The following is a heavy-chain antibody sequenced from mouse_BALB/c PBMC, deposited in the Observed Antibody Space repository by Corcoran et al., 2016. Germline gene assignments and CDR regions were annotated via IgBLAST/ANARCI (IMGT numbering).Heavy chain of an antibody. CDR2: INPSTGYT. CDR1: GYTFTSYW. CDR3: ARSPLTGLVAY. J-gene: IGHJ3*01. V-gene: IGHV1-7*01. D-gene: IGHD4-1*01. Sequence: QVQLQQSGAELAKPGASVKMSCKASGYTFTSYWMHWVKQRPGQGLEWIGYINPSTGYTEYNQKFKDKATLTADKSSSTAYMQLSSLTSEDSAVYYCARSPLTGLVAYWGQGTLVTVSA.